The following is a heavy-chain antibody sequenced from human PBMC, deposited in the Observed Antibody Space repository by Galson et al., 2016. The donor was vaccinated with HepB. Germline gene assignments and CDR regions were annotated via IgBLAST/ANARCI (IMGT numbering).Heavy chain of an antibody. CDR2: KTADNGDT. J-gene: IGHJ5*02. V-gene: IGHV1-8*01. CDR3: ARGTWFDP. CDR1: GYSFTNYD. Sequence: SVKVSCKASGYSFTNYDINWVRQAPGQGLECIGWKTADNGDTGYVEKFKGRVTLTRDTSTETAYMELNSLTSDDTAMYYCARGTWFDPWGQGTLVIVSS.